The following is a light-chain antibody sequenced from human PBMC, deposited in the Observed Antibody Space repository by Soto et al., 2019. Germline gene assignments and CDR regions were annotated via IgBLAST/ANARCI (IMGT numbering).Light chain of an antibody. CDR2: DAS. CDR3: QQRSNWPLT. J-gene: IGKJ4*01. CDR1: QSVSSY. V-gene: IGKV3-11*01. Sequence: EIVLTQSPATLSLSPGERATLSCRASQSVSSYLAWYQQKPGQAPRLLIYDASNRATGIPARFSGSGSGTDFTLTISSLALEDCAIYYCQQRSNWPLTFGGGTEVEIK.